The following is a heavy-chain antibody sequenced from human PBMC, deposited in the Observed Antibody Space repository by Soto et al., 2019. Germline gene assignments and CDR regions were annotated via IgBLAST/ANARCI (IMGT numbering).Heavy chain of an antibody. D-gene: IGHD6-13*01. CDR1: GFTFSDYY. V-gene: IGHV3-11*01. J-gene: IGHJ4*02. CDR2: ISGSGSTI. CDR3: ARLGSIAAAGTPDY. Sequence: QVPLVESGGGLVKPGGSLRLSCAASGFTFSDYYMSWFRQAPGKGLEWVSYISGSGSTIHDADSVKGRFTISRDNAKNSLDLQMNSLRAEDTAVYYCARLGSIAAAGTPDYWGQGTLVTVSS.